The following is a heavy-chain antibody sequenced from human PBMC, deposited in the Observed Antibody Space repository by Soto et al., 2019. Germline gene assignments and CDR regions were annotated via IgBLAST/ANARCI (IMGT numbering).Heavy chain of an antibody. Sequence: PGGSLRLSCAASGFTFSSYAMSWVRPAPGKGLEWVSAISGSGGSTYYAETVKGRFTISRDNSKNTLYLQMNSLRAEDTAVYYCAKVNDFWSGYYPRLGYYMDVWGKGTTVTVSS. D-gene: IGHD3-3*01. V-gene: IGHV3-23*01. CDR2: ISGSGGST. J-gene: IGHJ6*03. CDR1: GFTFSSYA. CDR3: AKVNDFWSGYYPRLGYYMDV.